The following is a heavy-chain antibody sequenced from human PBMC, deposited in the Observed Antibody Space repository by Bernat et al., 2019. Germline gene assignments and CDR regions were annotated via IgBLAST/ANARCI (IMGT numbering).Heavy chain of an antibody. CDR2: ISYDGSNK. CDR1: GFTFSSYA. J-gene: IGHJ4*02. D-gene: IGHD3-3*01. Sequence: VQLVESGGGLVQPGGSLRLSCAASGFTFSSYAMHWVRQAPGKGLEWVAVISYDGSNKYYADSVKGRFTISRDNSKNTLYLQMNSLRAEDTAVYYCARDLLRFLEWLEYYFDYWGQGTLVTVSS. CDR3: ARDLLRFLEWLEYYFDY. V-gene: IGHV3-30*01.